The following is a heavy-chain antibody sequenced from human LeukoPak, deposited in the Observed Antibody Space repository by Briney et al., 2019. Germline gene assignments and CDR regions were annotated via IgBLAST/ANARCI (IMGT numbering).Heavy chain of an antibody. V-gene: IGHV3-53*01. CDR3: ARGSGGGGERPQLDY. CDR1: GFTVSSNY. J-gene: IGHJ4*02. Sequence: GGSLRLSCAASGFTVSSNYMSWVRQAPGEGLEWVSVIYSGGSTYYADSVKGRFTISRDNSKNTLYLQMNSLRAEDTAVYYCARGSGGGGERPQLDYWGQGTLVTVSS. D-gene: IGHD2-15*01. CDR2: IYSGGST.